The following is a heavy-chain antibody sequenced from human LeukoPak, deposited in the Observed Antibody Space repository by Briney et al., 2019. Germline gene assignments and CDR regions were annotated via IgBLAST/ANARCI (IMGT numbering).Heavy chain of an antibody. CDR2: IYISGST. CDR3: ARGRYYGSGTLVYFDY. D-gene: IGHD3-10*01. V-gene: IGHV4-4*07. J-gene: IGHJ4*02. CDR1: GGSISSDY. Sequence: SETLSLTCTVSGGSISSDYWSWIRQPAGKGLEWIGRIYISGSTNSNPSLKSRVSMSVDTSKNQFSLKLTSVTAADTAVYYCARGRYYGSGTLVYFDYWGQGTLVTVSS.